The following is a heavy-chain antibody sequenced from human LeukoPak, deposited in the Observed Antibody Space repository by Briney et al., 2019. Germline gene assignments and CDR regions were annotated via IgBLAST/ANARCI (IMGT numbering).Heavy chain of an antibody. D-gene: IGHD2-15*01. Sequence: SETLSLTCTVSGGSISSSSYYWGWIRQPPGKGLEWIGSIYYSGSTYYNPSLKSRVTISVDTSKNQFSLKLSSVTAADTAVYYCARAPRKGFGPPGYWGQGTLVTVSS. CDR1: GGSISSSSYY. V-gene: IGHV4-39*07. CDR2: IYYSGST. CDR3: ARAPRKGFGPPGY. J-gene: IGHJ4*02.